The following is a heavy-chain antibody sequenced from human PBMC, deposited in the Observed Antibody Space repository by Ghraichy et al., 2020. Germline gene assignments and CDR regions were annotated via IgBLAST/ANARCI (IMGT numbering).Heavy chain of an antibody. D-gene: IGHD6-13*01. Sequence: SETLSLTCTVSGGSISSYYWSWIRQPPGKGLEWIGYIYYSGSTNYNPSLKSRVTISVDTSKNQFSLKLSSVTAADTAVYYCARGGSGYSSSWYGGDYYYYGMDVWGQGTTVTVSS. CDR1: GGSISSYY. V-gene: IGHV4-59*01. CDR3: ARGGSGYSSSWYGGDYYYYGMDV. J-gene: IGHJ6*02. CDR2: IYYSGST.